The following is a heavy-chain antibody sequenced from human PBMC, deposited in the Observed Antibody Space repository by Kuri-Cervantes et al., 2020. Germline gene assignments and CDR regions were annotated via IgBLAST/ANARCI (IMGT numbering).Heavy chain of an antibody. V-gene: IGHV4-30-4*01. CDR2: IYYSGST. Sequence: LRLSCTVSGGSISSGDYYWSWIRQPPGKGLEWIGYIYYSGSTYYNPSLKSRVTISVDTSKNQFSLKLSSVTAADTAVYYCARRVHDYVWGSYRYLYNWFDPWGQGTLVTVSS. CDR1: GGSISSGDYY. CDR3: ARRVHDYVWGSYRYLYNWFDP. D-gene: IGHD3-16*02. J-gene: IGHJ5*02.